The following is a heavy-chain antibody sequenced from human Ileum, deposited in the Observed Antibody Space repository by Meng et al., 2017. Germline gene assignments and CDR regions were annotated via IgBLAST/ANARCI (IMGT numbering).Heavy chain of an antibody. CDR3: AIPDCSSTSCYAGY. V-gene: IGHV1-69*06. CDR1: GGTFSSYA. J-gene: IGHJ4*02. CDR2: IIPIFGTA. D-gene: IGHD2-2*01. Sequence: GQVVQSGAEVEKPGASVKVSCKASGGTFSSYAISWVRQAPGQGLEWMGGIIPIFGTANYAQKFQGRVTITADKSTSTAYMELSSLRSEDTAVYYCAIPDCSSTSCYAGYWGQGTLVTVSS.